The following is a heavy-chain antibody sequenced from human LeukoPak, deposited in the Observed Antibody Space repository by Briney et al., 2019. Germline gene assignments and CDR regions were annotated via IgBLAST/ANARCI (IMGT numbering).Heavy chain of an antibody. D-gene: IGHD2-2*01. CDR3: ARACTSCFNDAFDI. V-gene: IGHV1-8*01. J-gene: IGHJ3*02. CDR2: MNPNSGNT. CDR1: GYTFPSYD. Sequence: ASVTVSCMASGYTFPSYDFNWVRQATGQGLEWMGWMNPNSGNTGYAQKFQGRVTMTRNTSISTAYMELSSLRSEDTAVYYCARACTSCFNDAFDIWGQGTMVTVSS.